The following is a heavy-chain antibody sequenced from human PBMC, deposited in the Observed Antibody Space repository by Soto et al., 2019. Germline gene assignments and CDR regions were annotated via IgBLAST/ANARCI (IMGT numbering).Heavy chain of an antibody. Sequence: GGSLRLSCAASGFTFSDYYMSWIRQAPGKGLEWVSYISSSGSTIYYADSVKGRFTISRDNAKNSLYLQMNSLRAEDTAVYYCATQPDHGDYVDYWGQGTLVTVSS. J-gene: IGHJ4*02. D-gene: IGHD4-17*01. CDR3: ATQPDHGDYVDY. V-gene: IGHV3-11*01. CDR2: ISSSGSTI. CDR1: GFTFSDYY.